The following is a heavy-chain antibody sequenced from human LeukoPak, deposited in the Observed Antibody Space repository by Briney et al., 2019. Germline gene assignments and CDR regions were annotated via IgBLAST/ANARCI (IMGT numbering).Heavy chain of an antibody. J-gene: IGHJ4*02. D-gene: IGHD5-12*01. CDR1: GFTFSSYS. CDR2: ISSSSSYI. Sequence: GVSLRLSCAASGFTFSSYSMNWVRQAPGKGLEWVSSISSSSSYIYYADSVRGRFTISRDNAKNSLYLQMNSLRAEDTAVYYCARGGRGYSGYEVDYWGQGTLVTVSS. V-gene: IGHV3-21*01. CDR3: ARGGRGYSGYEVDY.